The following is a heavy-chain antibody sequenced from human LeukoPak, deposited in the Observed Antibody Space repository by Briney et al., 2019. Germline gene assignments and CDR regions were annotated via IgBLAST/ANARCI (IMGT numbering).Heavy chain of an antibody. CDR2: TYYRSKWYT. J-gene: IGHJ2*01. CDR1: GDSVSSKSAG. V-gene: IGHV6-1*01. D-gene: IGHD1-26*01. CDR3: ARKGDRAFLDL. Sequence: SQTLSLTCALSGDSVSSKSAGWNWIRQSPSRCLEWLGRTYYRSKWYTDYAVSLRSRITIKPDTSKNQFSRQLNSVTPEDTAADYCARKGDRAFLDLWGRGTLVTVSS.